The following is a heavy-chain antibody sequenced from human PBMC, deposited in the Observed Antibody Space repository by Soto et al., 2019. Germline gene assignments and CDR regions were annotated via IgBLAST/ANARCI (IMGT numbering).Heavy chain of an antibody. J-gene: IGHJ6*03. CDR2: IIPILGIA. CDR1: GGTFSSYT. D-gene: IGHD3-3*01. CDR3: ARGVSDFYTWGLDYYYYFAD. V-gene: IGHV1-69*02. Sequence: QVQLVQSGAEVKKPGSSVKVSCKASGGTFSSYTISWVRQAPGQGLEWMGRIIPILGIANYAQKFQDRVTITADKSTSTAYVELNSLNDAETDVYYCARGVSDFYTWGLDYYYYFADWGKGTSVPVSS.